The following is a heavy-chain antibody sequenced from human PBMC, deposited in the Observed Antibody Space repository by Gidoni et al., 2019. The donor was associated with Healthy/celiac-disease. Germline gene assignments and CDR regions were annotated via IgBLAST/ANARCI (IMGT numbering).Heavy chain of an antibody. J-gene: IGHJ4*02. V-gene: IGHV4-39*01. Sequence: QRQLQESGPGLVRPTATLSLTCTVSGGSISSSSYYCGWLRQPPGKGLSWSGSIYYSGITYYNPSRKSRVTISVDTSTNPFSLKLSSVTASDTAVYYCARRDATCYYGSGSCSDYCGQGTLVTVSS. CDR2: IYYSGIT. CDR3: ARRDATCYYGSGSCSDY. D-gene: IGHD3-10*01. CDR1: GGSISSSSYY.